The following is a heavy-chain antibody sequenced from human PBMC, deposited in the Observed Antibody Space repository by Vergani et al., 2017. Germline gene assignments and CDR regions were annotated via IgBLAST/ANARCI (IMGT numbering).Heavy chain of an antibody. J-gene: IGHJ4*02. CDR2: IYYSGST. CDR1: GGSISSSSYY. CDR3: ARDRCSGGSCLFDY. Sequence: QVQLQQWGAGLLKPSETLSLTCTVSGGSISSSSYYWGWIRQPPGKGLEWIGSIYYSGSTYYNPSLKSRVTISVDTSKNQFSLKLSSVTAADTAVYYCARDRCSGGSCLFDYWGQGTLVTVSS. V-gene: IGHV4-39*07. D-gene: IGHD2-15*01.